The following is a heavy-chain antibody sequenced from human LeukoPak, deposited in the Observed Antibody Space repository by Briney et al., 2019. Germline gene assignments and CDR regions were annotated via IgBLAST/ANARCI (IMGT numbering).Heavy chain of an antibody. CDR2: IYYSGST. J-gene: IGHJ6*03. CDR1: GGSISSHY. CDR3: ARVRGFLEWLPGNYMDV. D-gene: IGHD3-3*01. V-gene: IGHV4-59*11. Sequence: SETLPLTCTVSGGSISSHYWSWIRQPPGKGLEWIGYIYYSGSTNYNPSLKSRVTISVDTSKNQFSLKLSSVTAADTAVYYCARVRGFLEWLPGNYMDVWGKGTTVTVSS.